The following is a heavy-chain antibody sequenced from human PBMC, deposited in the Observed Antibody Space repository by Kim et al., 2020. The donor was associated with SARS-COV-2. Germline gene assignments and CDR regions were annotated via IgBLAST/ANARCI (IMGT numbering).Heavy chain of an antibody. J-gene: IGHJ6*02. CDR1: GYTFTSYG. Sequence: ASVKVSCKASGYTFTSYGISWVRQAPGQGLEWMGWISAYNGNTNYAQKLQGRVTMTTDTSTSTAYMELRSLRSDDTAVYYCARDLGSGLQARYYGMDVWGQGTTVTVSS. CDR2: ISAYNGNT. V-gene: IGHV1-18*04. CDR3: ARDLGSGLQARYYGMDV. D-gene: IGHD6-19*01.